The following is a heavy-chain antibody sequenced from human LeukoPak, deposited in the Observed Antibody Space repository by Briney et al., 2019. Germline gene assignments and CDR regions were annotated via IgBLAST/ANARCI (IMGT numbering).Heavy chain of an antibody. D-gene: IGHD3-22*01. V-gene: IGHV3-66*02. CDR1: GFTVSSNY. CDR2: IYSGGST. J-gene: IGHJ4*02. CDR3: ARRYYYDSTDY. Sequence: GGSLRLSCAASGFTVSSNYTSWVRQAPGKGLEWVSVIYSGGSTYYADSVKGRFTISRDNSKNTLYLQMNSLRAEDTAVYYCARRYYYDSTDYWGQGTLVTVSS.